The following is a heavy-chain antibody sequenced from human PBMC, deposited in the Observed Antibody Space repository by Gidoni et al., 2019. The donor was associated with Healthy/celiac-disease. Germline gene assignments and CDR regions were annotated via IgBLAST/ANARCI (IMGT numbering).Heavy chain of an antibody. J-gene: IGHJ4*02. V-gene: IGHV3-23*04. D-gene: IGHD6-19*01. CDR1: GFPFASSA. CDR2: ISGRGGST. CDR3: AKDVYDSSGWYGVFDY. Sequence: EVQLVESGGGLVQPGGSLRLPCAASGFPFASSAMSWVRQAPGKGLEWVSAISGRGGSTYYADSVKGRFTISRDNSKNTLYLQMNSLRAEDTAVYYCAKDVYDSSGWYGVFDYWGQGTLVTVSS.